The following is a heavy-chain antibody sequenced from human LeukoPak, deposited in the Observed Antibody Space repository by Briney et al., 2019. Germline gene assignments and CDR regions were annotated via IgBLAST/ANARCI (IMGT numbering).Heavy chain of an antibody. D-gene: IGHD4-17*01. CDR1: GFTLSRQG. CDR3: AKLPYGDYNHH. J-gene: IGHJ5*02. CDR2: INPDGSDK. V-gene: IGHV3-7*03. Sequence: GGSLRLSCAASGFTLSRQGMSGVRQAPGKGGEWVANINPDGSDKYYVASVKGRFTISRDNAKSSLYLQMSSLRAEDTAVYYCAKLPYGDYNHHWGQGTLVTVSS.